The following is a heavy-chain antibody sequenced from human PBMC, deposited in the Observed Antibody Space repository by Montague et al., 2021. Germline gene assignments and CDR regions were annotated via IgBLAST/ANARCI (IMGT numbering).Heavy chain of an antibody. CDR3: ANFRQSVEMDV. D-gene: IGHD3-3*01. J-gene: IGHJ6*02. Sequence: SLRLSCAASGFTISSWVMSWVRQAPGKGLECVSLINASGGKTHYADSVTGRFTISRDRSKNTLYLQMDSLRVADTAVYYCANFRQSVEMDVWGQGTRVTVSS. CDR1: GFTISSWV. CDR2: INASGGKT. V-gene: IGHV3-23*01.